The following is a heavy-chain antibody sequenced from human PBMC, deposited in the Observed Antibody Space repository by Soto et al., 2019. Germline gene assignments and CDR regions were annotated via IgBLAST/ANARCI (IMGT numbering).Heavy chain of an antibody. CDR1: GYSFTSYD. V-gene: IGHV1-8*01. D-gene: IGHD3-10*02. CDR3: AINEFVRGVIEY. Sequence: QVQLVQSGAEVKKPGASVKVSCKASGYSFTSYDFNWVRQATGQGLEWMGRMNPNSGNIGYAQKFQGRVTMTRDTSIGTAYMELNSLTTEDTAVYYCAINEFVRGVIEYWGQGTLVTVSS. J-gene: IGHJ4*02. CDR2: MNPNSGNI.